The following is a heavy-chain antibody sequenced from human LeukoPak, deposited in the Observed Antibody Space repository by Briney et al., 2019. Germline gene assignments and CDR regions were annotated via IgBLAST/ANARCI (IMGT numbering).Heavy chain of an antibody. CDR3: ARTNGDYRFDY. V-gene: IGHV4-59*01. Sequence: SETLSLTCTVSGGSINNYYWSWIRQPPGKGLEWIAYIYYTESTSYNPSLKSRLTMSVDTSKNQVSLKVSSVTAADTAVYYYARTNGDYRFDYWGQGTLVTVSS. D-gene: IGHD4-17*01. J-gene: IGHJ4*02. CDR2: IYYTEST. CDR1: GGSINNYY.